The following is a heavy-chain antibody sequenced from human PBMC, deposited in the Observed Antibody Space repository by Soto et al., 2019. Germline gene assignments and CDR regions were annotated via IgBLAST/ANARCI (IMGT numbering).Heavy chain of an antibody. CDR2: ISSSGSTI. J-gene: IGHJ2*01. V-gene: IGHV3-48*02. CDR3: VIFFFQAEDGIRDTVPVSAFLLNRSSDL. Sequence: KGLEWVSYISSSGSTIYYADSVKGRFTIYRDNAKNSLYQHMNSLRDEDTAVYYCVIFFFQAEDGIRDTVPVSAFLLNRSSDL. D-gene: IGHD3-3*01.